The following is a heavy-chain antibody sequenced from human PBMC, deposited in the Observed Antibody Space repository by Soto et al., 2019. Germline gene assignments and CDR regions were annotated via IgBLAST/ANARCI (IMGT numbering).Heavy chain of an antibody. CDR1: GGSISSSSYY. CDR2: IYYSGST. Sequence: KTSETLSLTCTVSGGSISSSSYYWGWIRQPPGKGLEWIGSIYYSGSTYYNPSLKSRVTISVDTSKNQFSLKLSSVTAADTAVYYWASWAALDWFDSWGQGTLVTVSS. CDR3: ASWAALDWFDS. V-gene: IGHV4-39*01. D-gene: IGHD6-6*01. J-gene: IGHJ5*01.